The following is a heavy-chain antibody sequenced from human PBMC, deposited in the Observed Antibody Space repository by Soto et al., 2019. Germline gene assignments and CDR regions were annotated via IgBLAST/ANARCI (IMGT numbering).Heavy chain of an antibody. Sequence: SETLSLTCSVSGDSITNTTYYWDWIRQPPGKGLEWLGSVYKSGSTYYNPSLKSRVTVSVDTAKNQFSLELDSVTAADTAVYYCASQRDGYSIDYWGQGSLVTVSS. CDR1: GDSITNTTYY. D-gene: IGHD4-4*01. V-gene: IGHV4-39*01. CDR2: VYKSGST. J-gene: IGHJ4*02. CDR3: ASQRDGYSIDY.